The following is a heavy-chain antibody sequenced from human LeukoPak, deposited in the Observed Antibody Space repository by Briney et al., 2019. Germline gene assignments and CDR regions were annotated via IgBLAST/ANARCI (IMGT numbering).Heavy chain of an antibody. Sequence: GGSLRLSCAASGVTFSSYGMHWVRQAPGKGLEWVAVITYDGSNKYYADSVKGRFTISRDNSKNTLYLQMNSLRAEDTAVYYCAKQRAGRYDILTGYYRPHYFDYWGQGTLVTVSS. CDR3: AKQRAGRYDILTGYYRPHYFDY. CDR2: ITYDGSNK. V-gene: IGHV3-30*18. D-gene: IGHD3-9*01. J-gene: IGHJ4*02. CDR1: GVTFSSYG.